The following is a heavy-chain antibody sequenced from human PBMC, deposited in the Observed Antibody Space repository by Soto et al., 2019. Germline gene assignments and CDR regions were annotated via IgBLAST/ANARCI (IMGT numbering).Heavy chain of an antibody. J-gene: IGHJ4*02. CDR1: GGSISSGGYY. CDR2: IYYSGST. CDR3: ARASTVFDSSGYYYPFDY. D-gene: IGHD3-22*01. V-gene: IGHV4-31*03. Sequence: SETLSLTCTVSGGSISSGGYYWSWIRQHPGKCLEWIGYIYYSGSTYYNPSLKSRVTISVDTSKNQFSLKLSSVTAADTAVYYCARASTVFDSSGYYYPFDYWGQGTLVTVYS.